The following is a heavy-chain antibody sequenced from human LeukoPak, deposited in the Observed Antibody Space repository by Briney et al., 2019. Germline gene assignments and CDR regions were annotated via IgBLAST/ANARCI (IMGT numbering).Heavy chain of an antibody. J-gene: IGHJ4*02. CDR2: ISASGGRS. Sequence: GGSLRLSCAASGFTFSNYAINWVRQAPGSGLEWFSAISASGGRSYYADSVKGRFTISRAEDTAVFYCARDLGYCTNGVCHTRFDYWGQGALVTVSS. CDR3: FDY. V-gene: IGHV3-23*01. D-gene: IGHD2-8*01. CDR1: GFTFSNYA.